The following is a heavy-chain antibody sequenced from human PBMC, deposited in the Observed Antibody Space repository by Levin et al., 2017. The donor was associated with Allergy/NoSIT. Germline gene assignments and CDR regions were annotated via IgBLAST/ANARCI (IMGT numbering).Heavy chain of an antibody. CDR3: ARSNDQDCGSSSCRNWFDP. D-gene: IGHD2-2*01. CDR1: GFTLSGSA. V-gene: IGHV3-73*01. J-gene: IGHJ5*02. CDR2: IGRNGNSYET. Sequence: PGESLKISCAASGFTLSGSAMHWVRQASGKGLEWVGRIGRNGNSYETAYTASLKGRFTISRDDAENMAYLQMNDLKTEDTAMYYCARSNDQDCGSSSCRNWFDPWGQGTLVTVSS.